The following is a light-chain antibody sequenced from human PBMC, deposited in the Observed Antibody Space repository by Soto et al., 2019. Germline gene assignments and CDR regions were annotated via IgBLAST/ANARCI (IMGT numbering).Light chain of an antibody. J-gene: IGLJ3*02. CDR1: SSDVGGYNH. CDR2: EVT. CDR3: TSYTVRKSWV. V-gene: IGLV2-14*01. Sequence: QSVLTQPASVTGSPGQSITISCTGTSSDVGGYNHVSWYQQYPGTAPKLIIYEVTNRPSGVSDRFSGSKSGNTASLTISGLQPEDEADYYCTSYTVRKSWVFGGGTKVTVL.